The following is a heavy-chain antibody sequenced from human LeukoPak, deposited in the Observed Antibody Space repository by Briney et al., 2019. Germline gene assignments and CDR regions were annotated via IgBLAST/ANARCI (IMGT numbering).Heavy chain of an antibody. CDR2: ISSSSSTI. D-gene: IGHD2-2*01. J-gene: IGHJ4*02. CDR3: ARDPGSSHQLRYFDY. V-gene: IGHV3-48*01. Sequence: GGSLRLSCAASGFTFSSYSMNWVRQAPGKGLEWVSYISSSSSTIYYADSVKGRFTISRDNAKNSLYLQMNSLRAEDTAVYYCARDPGSSHQLRYFDYWGQGTLVTVSS. CDR1: GFTFSSYS.